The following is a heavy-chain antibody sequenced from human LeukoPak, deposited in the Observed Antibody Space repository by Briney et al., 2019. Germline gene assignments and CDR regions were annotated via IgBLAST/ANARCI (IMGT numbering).Heavy chain of an antibody. Sequence: PGGSLRLSCAASGFTSSDYTMNWVRQAPGKGLGWVSGISVSDDSTYYADSVQGRFTMSRDNSSNMLYLQMNSLTAEDTAVYYCAKDRYCSSTNCSYDYWGQGTLVTVSS. CDR1: GFTSSDYT. V-gene: IGHV3-23*01. CDR2: ISVSDDST. CDR3: AKDRYCSSTNCSYDY. D-gene: IGHD2-2*01. J-gene: IGHJ4*02.